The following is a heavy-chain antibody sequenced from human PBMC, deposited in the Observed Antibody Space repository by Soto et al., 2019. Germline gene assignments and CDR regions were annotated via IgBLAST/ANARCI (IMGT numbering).Heavy chain of an antibody. CDR2: IYPGDSDT. Sequence: GESLKISCKGSGYSFSSYWIGWVRQMPGQGPEWMGIIYPGDSDTRDSPSFQGQVTISADKSISTAYLQWSSLKASYTAMYYCARYCSGGSCYRPSYQFDYWGQGTRVTVSS. J-gene: IGHJ4*02. CDR1: GYSFSSYW. V-gene: IGHV5-51*01. CDR3: ARYCSGGSCYRPSYQFDY. D-gene: IGHD2-15*01.